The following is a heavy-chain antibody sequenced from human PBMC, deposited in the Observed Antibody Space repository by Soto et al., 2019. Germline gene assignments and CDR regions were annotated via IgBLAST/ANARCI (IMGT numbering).Heavy chain of an antibody. V-gene: IGHV4-4*02. J-gene: IGHJ4*02. Sequence: PSETLSPTCAVSGGSISSSNWWSWVRQPPGKGLEWIGEIYHSGSTNYNPSLKSRVTISVDTSKNQFSLKLSSVTAADTAVYYCARGVRGVDQRTFDYWGQGTLVTVSS. CDR3: ARGVRGVDQRTFDY. CDR1: GGSISSSNW. D-gene: IGHD3-10*01. CDR2: IYHSGST.